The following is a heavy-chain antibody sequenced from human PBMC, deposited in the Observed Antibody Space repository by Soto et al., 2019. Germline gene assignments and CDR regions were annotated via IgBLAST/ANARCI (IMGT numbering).Heavy chain of an antibody. CDR2: ISYEGSNK. Sequence: GGSLRLSCAASGFTFSSYAMHWVRQAPGKGLEWVAVISYEGSNKDDADSVKGRFTISRDNTKNTLYLQMNSLSAEDTAVYYCARDEGYSGYAYYPYYYGMDVWGQGTTVTVSS. V-gene: IGHV3-30-3*01. CDR1: GFTFSSYA. J-gene: IGHJ6*01. D-gene: IGHD5-12*01. CDR3: ARDEGYSGYAYYPYYYGMDV.